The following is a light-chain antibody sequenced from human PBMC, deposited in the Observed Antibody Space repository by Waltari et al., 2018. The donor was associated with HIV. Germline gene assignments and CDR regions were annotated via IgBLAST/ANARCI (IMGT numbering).Light chain of an antibody. CDR1: SSDVGSYNL. CDR2: EGS. CDR3: CSYAGSSTLEV. V-gene: IGLV2-23*01. Sequence: QSALTQPASVSGSPGQAITISCTGTSSDVGSYNLVSWYQHHPGKAPKLMIYEGSKLPSGFCNRFSCSGSGNTASLTISGLQAEDEADYYCCSYAGSSTLEVFGGGTKLTVL. J-gene: IGLJ2*01.